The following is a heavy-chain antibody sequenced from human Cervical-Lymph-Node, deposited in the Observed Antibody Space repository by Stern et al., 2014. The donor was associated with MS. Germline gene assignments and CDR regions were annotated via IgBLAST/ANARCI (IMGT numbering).Heavy chain of an antibody. J-gene: IGHJ6*02. Sequence: QVQLVPSGAEVKKPGSSVKVSCKPSGGTFSSYVFTWVRQAPGQGLEWMGGFTPILGPADYAQKFQGRVTITADESTSTAYMELSSLRSEDTAVYYCARGHGAIIYGLDVWGQGTTVTVSS. CDR2: FTPILGPA. D-gene: IGHD3-10*01. CDR1: GGTFSSYV. V-gene: IGHV1-69*01. CDR3: ARGHGAIIYGLDV.